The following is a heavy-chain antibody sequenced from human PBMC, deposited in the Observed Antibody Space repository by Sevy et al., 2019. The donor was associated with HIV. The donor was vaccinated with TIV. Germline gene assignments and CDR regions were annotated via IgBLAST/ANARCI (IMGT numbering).Heavy chain of an antibody. J-gene: IGHJ4*02. CDR1: GFTFSSYA. V-gene: IGHV3-23*01. Sequence: GGSLRLSCAASGFTFSSYAMSWVRQAPGKGLEWVSAISGSGGSTYYADSVKGRFTISRDNSKNTLYLQMNSLRAEDTAVYYCAIDGYATMVQDSFDYWGQRTLVTVSS. CDR2: ISGSGGST. D-gene: IGHD3-10*01. CDR3: AIDGYATMVQDSFDY.